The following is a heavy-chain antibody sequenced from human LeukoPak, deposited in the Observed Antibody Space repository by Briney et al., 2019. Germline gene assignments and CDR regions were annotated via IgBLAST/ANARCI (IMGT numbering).Heavy chain of an antibody. CDR3: ALLVGATTNDFDY. CDR2: INHSGST. J-gene: IGHJ4*02. V-gene: IGHV4-34*01. D-gene: IGHD1-26*01. Sequence: SETLSLTCAVYGGSFSGYYWSWIRQPPGKGLEWIGEINHSGSTNYNPSLKSRVTISVDTSKNQFSLKLSSVTAADTAVYYCALLVGATTNDFDYWGQGTLVTVSS. CDR1: GGSFSGYY.